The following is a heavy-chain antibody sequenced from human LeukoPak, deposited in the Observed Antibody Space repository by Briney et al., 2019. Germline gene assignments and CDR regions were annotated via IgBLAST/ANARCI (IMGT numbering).Heavy chain of an antibody. Sequence: ASVKVSCKASGFTFTGFSIHWVRQAPGQGLEWMGWVNPNSGDTKYAQRFQGRVTMTRDTSITTASMELSRLTSDDTAVYYCARGAVSGSYYFDYWGQGTLVTVSS. D-gene: IGHD1-26*01. CDR1: GFTFTGFS. CDR2: VNPNSGDT. V-gene: IGHV1-2*02. J-gene: IGHJ4*02. CDR3: ARGAVSGSYYFDY.